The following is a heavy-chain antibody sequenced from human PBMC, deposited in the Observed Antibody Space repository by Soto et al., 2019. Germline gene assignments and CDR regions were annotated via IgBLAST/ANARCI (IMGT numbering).Heavy chain of an antibody. CDR2: IIPTSGTA. V-gene: IGHV1-69*13. J-gene: IGHJ6*02. CDR3: ARGQGYCSGGICYYYYYGMDV. CDR1: GGTFSSDA. D-gene: IGHD2-15*01. Sequence: ASVKVSCKASGGTFSSDAFSWVRQAPGQGLEWMGGIIPTSGTANYAQKFQGRATITADESTSTAYMELSSLTSEDTAVYFCARGQGYCSGGICYYYYYGMDVWGQGTTVTVSS.